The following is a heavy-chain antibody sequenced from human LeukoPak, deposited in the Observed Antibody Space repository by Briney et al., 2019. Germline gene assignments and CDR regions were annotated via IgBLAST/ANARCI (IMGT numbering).Heavy chain of an antibody. CDR1: GYSFTSYW. Sequence: GESLKISCKGSGYSFTSYWIGWVRQMPGKGLEWMGIIYPGDSDTRYSPSFQGQVTISADKSISTAYLQWSSLKASDTAMYYCARLEYCSCGSCYGNNWFDPWGQGTLVTVSS. D-gene: IGHD2-15*01. V-gene: IGHV5-51*01. J-gene: IGHJ5*02. CDR2: IYPGDSDT. CDR3: ARLEYCSCGSCYGNNWFDP.